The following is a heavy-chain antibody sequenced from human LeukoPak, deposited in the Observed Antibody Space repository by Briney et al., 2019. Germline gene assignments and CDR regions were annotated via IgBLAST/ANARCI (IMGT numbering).Heavy chain of an antibody. CDR2: IIPIFGTA. V-gene: IGHV1-69*13. D-gene: IGHD1/OR15-1a*01. CDR1: GGTFSCYA. Sequence: SVKVSCKASGGTFSCYAISWVRQAPGQGLEWMGGIIPIFGTANYAQKFQGRVTITADESTSTAYIELSSLRSEDTAVYYCARRPRTIFYYMDVWGKGTTVTVSS. CDR3: ARRPRTIFYYMDV. J-gene: IGHJ6*03.